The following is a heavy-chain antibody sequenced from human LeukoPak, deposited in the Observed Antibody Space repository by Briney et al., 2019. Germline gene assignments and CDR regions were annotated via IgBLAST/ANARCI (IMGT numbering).Heavy chain of an antibody. CDR1: GFTFSDYY. Sequence: GGSLRLSCAASGFTFSDYYMIWLRQAPGKGLAWVSYISSNGNTIYYADSVKGRLTISRDNAKNSLYLQMNSLRAEDTAVYYCARFYHDSFDIWGQGTVVTVSS. CDR2: ISSNGNTI. V-gene: IGHV3-11*04. CDR3: ARFYHDSFDI. D-gene: IGHD2/OR15-2a*01. J-gene: IGHJ3*02.